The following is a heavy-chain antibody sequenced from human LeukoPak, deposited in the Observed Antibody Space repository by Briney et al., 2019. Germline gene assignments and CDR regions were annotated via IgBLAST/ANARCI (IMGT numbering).Heavy chain of an antibody. Sequence: ASVKVSCKASGYTFTSYDINWVRQATGQGLEGMGWMNPNSGNTGYAQKFQGRVTMTKNTSITTAYMELSSLRSEDTAVYCCARALSWSTDSYYYMVVWGKGTTVTVSS. CDR2: MNPNSGNT. CDR3: ARALSWSTDSYYYMVV. D-gene: IGHD5/OR15-5a*01. CDR1: GYTFTSYD. V-gene: IGHV1-8*01. J-gene: IGHJ6*03.